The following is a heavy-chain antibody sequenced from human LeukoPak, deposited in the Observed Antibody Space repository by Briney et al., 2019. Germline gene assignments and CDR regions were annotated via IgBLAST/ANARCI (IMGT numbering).Heavy chain of an antibody. CDR2: IKSKTDGGTT. Sequence: PGGSLRLSCAASGFTFSNAWMSWVRQAPGKGLEWVGRIKSKTDGGTTDYAAPVKGRFTISRDDSKNTLYLQMNSLKTEDTAVYYCTTLGEVVRGPFFDYWGQGTLVTVSS. J-gene: IGHJ4*02. CDR3: TTLGEVVRGPFFDY. D-gene: IGHD3-10*01. V-gene: IGHV3-15*01. CDR1: GFTFSNAW.